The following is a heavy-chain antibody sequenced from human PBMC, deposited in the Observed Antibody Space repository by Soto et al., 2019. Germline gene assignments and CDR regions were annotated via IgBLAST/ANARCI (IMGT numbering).Heavy chain of an antibody. Sequence: QVQLVQSGAEVKKPGASVKVSCKASGYTFTSYGISWVRQAPGQGLEWMGWISAYNGNTNYAQKLQGRVTMTTDTSXSTAYMELRSLRSDDTAVYYCARDPYYDSSGYYLGEWGQGTLVTVSS. J-gene: IGHJ4*02. CDR3: ARDPYYDSSGYYLGE. CDR2: ISAYNGNT. D-gene: IGHD3-22*01. V-gene: IGHV1-18*01. CDR1: GYTFTSYG.